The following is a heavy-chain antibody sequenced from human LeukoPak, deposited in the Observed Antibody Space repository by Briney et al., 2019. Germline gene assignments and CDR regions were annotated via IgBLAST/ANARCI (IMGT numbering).Heavy chain of an antibody. Sequence: GGSLRLSCAASRFTFGSYGMSWVRQAPGKGLEWVSGISGSGGTTYYADSVKGRFTISRDNSKDTLYLQMNSLRAEDTAVYYCAIRHGVTGLLYWGKGTTVTVSS. CDR3: AIRHGVTGLLY. CDR1: RFTFGSYG. V-gene: IGHV3-23*01. D-gene: IGHD1-20*01. CDR2: ISGSGGTT. J-gene: IGHJ6*04.